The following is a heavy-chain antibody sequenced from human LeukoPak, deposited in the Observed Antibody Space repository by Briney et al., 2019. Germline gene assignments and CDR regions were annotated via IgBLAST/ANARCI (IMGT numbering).Heavy chain of an antibody. CDR1: GFTFSNAW. V-gene: IGHV3-15*01. J-gene: IGHJ4*02. D-gene: IGHD1-26*01. CDR2: IKSKTDGGTT. Sequence: GGSLRLSCAAPGFTFSNAWMSWVRQAPGKGLEWVGRIKSKTDGGTTDYAAPVKGRFTISRDDSKNTLYLQMNSLKTEDTAVYYCTTAHSGSYSWSVYFDYWGQGTLVTVSS. CDR3: TTAHSGSYSWSVYFDY.